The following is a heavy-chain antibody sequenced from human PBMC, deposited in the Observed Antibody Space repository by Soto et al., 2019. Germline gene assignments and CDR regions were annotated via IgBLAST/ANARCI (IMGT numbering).Heavy chain of an antibody. CDR1: GASVAGGSYY. CDR3: ARDTYSGYDFGL. CDR2: IPSRGRP. J-gene: IGHJ5*02. D-gene: IGHD5-12*01. V-gene: IGHV4-30-4*01. Sequence: QVQLRESGPGLVKPSQTLSLTCSVSGASVAGGSYYWSWVRQPPGKGLEWIGYIPSRGRPFYNPSLTSRGTISADTSKNQLSLQLTYVTAADTAVYYCARDTYSGYDFGLWGQGPLVTVSS.